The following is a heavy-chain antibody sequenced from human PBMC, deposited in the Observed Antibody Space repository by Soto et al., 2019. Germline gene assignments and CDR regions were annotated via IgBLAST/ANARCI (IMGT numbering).Heavy chain of an antibody. D-gene: IGHD6-13*01. V-gene: IGHV1-69*13. J-gene: IGHJ4*02. CDR2: IIPIFGTA. CDR3: ARDGNSRSWYSFDY. CDR1: GGTFSSYA. Sequence: SVKVSCKASGGTFSSYAISWVRQAPGQGLEWMGGIIPIFGTANYAQKFQGRVTITADESTSTAYMELSSLRSEDTAVYYCARDGNSRSWYSFDYWGQGNLVTVSS.